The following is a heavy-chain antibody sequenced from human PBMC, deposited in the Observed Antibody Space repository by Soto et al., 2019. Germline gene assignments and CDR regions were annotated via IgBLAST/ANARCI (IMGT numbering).Heavy chain of an antibody. D-gene: IGHD4-17*01. CDR3: ARGSGSPVQGYGYYMDV. J-gene: IGHJ6*03. Sequence: SETLSLTCTVSGGSISSYYWSWIRQPPGKGLEWIGYIYYSGSTNYNPSLKSRVTISVDTSKNQFSLKLSSVTAADTAVYYCARGSGSPVQGYGYYMDVWGKGTTVTVSS. CDR1: GGSISSYY. V-gene: IGHV4-59*01. CDR2: IYYSGST.